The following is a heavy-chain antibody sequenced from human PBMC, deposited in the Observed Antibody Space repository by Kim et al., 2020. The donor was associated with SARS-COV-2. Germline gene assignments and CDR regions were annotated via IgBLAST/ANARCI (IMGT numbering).Heavy chain of an antibody. CDR3: AKVSGYYEGGYGMDV. CDR2: ISWNSGSI. D-gene: IGHD3-22*01. J-gene: IGHJ6*02. CDR1: GFTFDDYA. V-gene: IGHV3-9*01. Sequence: GGSLRLSCAASGFTFDDYAMHWVRQAPGKGLEWVSGISWNSGSIGYADSVKGRFTISRDNAKNSLYLQMNSLRAEDTALYYCAKVSGYYEGGYGMDVWGQGTTVTVSS.